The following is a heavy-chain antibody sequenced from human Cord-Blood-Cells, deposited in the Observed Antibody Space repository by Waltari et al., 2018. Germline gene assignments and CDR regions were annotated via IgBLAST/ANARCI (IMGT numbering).Heavy chain of an antibody. D-gene: IGHD3-10*01. CDR2: RTPILGIA. Sequence: QVQLVQSGAEVKKPGSAVKVSCKASVGTFSSYAISWVRQAPGQGLEGTGKRTPILGIANYPQKFQGRVTITADKSTSTAYMELGSLRSEDTAVYYCARSVVYYGSAIDYWGQGTLVTVSS. J-gene: IGHJ4*02. V-gene: IGHV1-69*09. CDR1: VGTFSSYA. CDR3: ARSVVYYGSAIDY.